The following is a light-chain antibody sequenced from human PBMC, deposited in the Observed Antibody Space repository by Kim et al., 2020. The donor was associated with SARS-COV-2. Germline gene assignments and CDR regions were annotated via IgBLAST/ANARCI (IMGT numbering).Light chain of an antibody. J-gene: IGLJ3*02. CDR1: NSNIGAGYD. Sequence: QSVLTQPPSVSGAPGQTVTISCTGSNSNIGAGYDVHWYQHFPGTAPKLLIYGTTNRPSGVPARFSGSKSGTSASLAITGLQADDEADYYCQSYARDHSGPVVFGGGTQLTVL. CDR3: QSYARDHSGPVV. V-gene: IGLV1-40*01. CDR2: GTT.